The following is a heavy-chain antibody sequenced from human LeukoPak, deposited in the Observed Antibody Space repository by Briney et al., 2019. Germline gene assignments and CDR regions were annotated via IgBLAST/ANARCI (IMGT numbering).Heavy chain of an antibody. Sequence: PSETLSLTCAVYGGSFSGYYWSWIRQPPGKGLEWIGEINHSGSTNYNPSLKSRVTISVDTSKNQFSLKLSSVTAADTAVYYCASLNPRLLWFGRNFDYWGQGTLVTVSS. D-gene: IGHD3-10*01. CDR2: INHSGST. V-gene: IGHV4-34*01. CDR1: GGSFSGYY. CDR3: ASLNPRLLWFGRNFDY. J-gene: IGHJ4*02.